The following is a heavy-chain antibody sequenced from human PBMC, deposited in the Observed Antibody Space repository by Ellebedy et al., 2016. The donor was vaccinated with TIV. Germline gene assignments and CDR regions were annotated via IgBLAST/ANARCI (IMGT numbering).Heavy chain of an antibody. D-gene: IGHD3-9*01. V-gene: IGHV4-59*01. CDR3: ARSSGGNLLRYFDWLTPSFDY. Sequence: SETLSLTCTVSGGSTSSYYRSWIRQPPGKGLEWIGYISYSGGTNYNPSLKSRVTVSVDTSKNQFSLKLSSVTAADTAIYYCARSSGGNLLRYFDWLTPSFDYWGQGTLVTVSS. CDR1: GGSTSSYY. CDR2: ISYSGGT. J-gene: IGHJ4*02.